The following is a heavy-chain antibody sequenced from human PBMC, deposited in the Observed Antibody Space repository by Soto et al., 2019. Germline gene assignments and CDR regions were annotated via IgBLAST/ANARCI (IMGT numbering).Heavy chain of an antibody. V-gene: IGHV6-1*01. CDR1: GESVASNSAA. CDR2: TYYRARWYN. Sequence: QTLSLTCVISGESVASNSAAWTLIRQSPSRGLEWLGRTYYRARWYNEYAASVKSRIIINPDTSKNRISLQLSSVTPEDSAVYYCARQFYGMDVWGQGTTVTVSS. D-gene: IGHD6-19*01. J-gene: IGHJ6*02. CDR3: ARQFYGMDV.